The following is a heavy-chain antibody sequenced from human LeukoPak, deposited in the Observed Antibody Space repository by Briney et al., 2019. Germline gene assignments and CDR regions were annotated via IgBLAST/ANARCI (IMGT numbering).Heavy chain of an antibody. D-gene: IGHD1-26*01. CDR2: TVVGSGNT. CDR1: GFTFTSSA. Sequence: GTSVKVSCKASGFTFTSSAMQWVRQARGQRLEWIGWTVVGSGNTNYAQKFQERVTITRDMSTSTAYMELSSLRSEDTAVYYCAAAKDPWELSNDYWGQGTLVTVSS. CDR3: AAAKDPWELSNDY. V-gene: IGHV1-58*02. J-gene: IGHJ4*02.